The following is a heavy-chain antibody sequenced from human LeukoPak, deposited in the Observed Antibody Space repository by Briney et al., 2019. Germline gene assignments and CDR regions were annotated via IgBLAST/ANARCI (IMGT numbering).Heavy chain of an antibody. CDR1: GFTFSSYT. J-gene: IGHJ3*02. CDR2: ISGSGGST. V-gene: IGHV3-23*01. D-gene: IGHD4-17*01. CDR3: AKDHLGDDGAFDI. Sequence: GGSLRLSCAASGFTFSSYTMSWVRQAPGKGLEWVSAISGSGGSTSYADSVKGRFTISRDNAKNTLYLQMNSLRTDDTAVYYCAKDHLGDDGAFDIWGQGTMVTVSS.